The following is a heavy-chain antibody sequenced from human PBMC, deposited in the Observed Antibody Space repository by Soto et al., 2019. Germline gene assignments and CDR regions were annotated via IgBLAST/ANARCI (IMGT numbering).Heavy chain of an antibody. V-gene: IGHV3-9*01. CDR1: GFTFDDYA. CDR3: EKDGSNAYSNHRAYGMDV. J-gene: IGHJ6*02. Sequence: EVQLVESGGGLVQPGRSLRLSCAASGFTFDDYALHWVRQAPGKGLEWVSGISWNSGSIGYADSVKGRFTISRDNTKNSLYRQMNSLRAEDRALYYCEKDGSNAYSNHRAYGMDVWGQGTTVTVSS. D-gene: IGHD4-4*01. CDR2: ISWNSGSI.